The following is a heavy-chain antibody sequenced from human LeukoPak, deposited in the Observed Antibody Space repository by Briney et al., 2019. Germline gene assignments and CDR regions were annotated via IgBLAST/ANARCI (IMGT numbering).Heavy chain of an antibody. CDR1: GGSISSYY. Sequence: SETLSLTCTVSGGSISSYYWSWIRQPPGKGLEWIGYIYYSGSTNYNPSLKSRVTISVDTSKNQFSLKLGSVTAADTAVYYSARGGTWPVRFDYWGQGTLVTVSS. J-gene: IGHJ4*02. D-gene: IGHD6-19*01. V-gene: IGHV4-59*01. CDR3: ARGGTWPVRFDY. CDR2: IYYSGST.